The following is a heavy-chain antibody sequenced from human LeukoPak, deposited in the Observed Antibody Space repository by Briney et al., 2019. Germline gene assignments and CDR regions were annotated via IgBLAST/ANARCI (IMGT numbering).Heavy chain of an antibody. J-gene: IGHJ4*02. CDR2: IYYSGCT. CDR1: GGSISNYY. V-gene: IGHV4-59*05. Sequence: PSDTLSLTCTVSGGSISNYYCNWIRQPPGKGLVGIGRIYYSGCTYYNPSLKSRVAISVDTSKIQFSLKLSSVTAADKAVFYCARAYESSGYRGLGYFAYWGQGTLVTVSS. D-gene: IGHD3-22*01. CDR3: ARAYESSGYRGLGYFAY.